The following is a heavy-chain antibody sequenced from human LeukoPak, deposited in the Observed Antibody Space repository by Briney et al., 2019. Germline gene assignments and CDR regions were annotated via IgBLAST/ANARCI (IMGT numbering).Heavy chain of an antibody. D-gene: IGHD1-26*01. Sequence: SETLSLTCTVSGGSISSSSYYWGWIRQPPGKGLEWIGNIYYSGSTYYNPSLKSRVTISVDTSKNQFSLKLSSVTAADTAVHYCARQSGSYGVYYYYMDVWGKGTTVTISS. CDR3: ARQSGSYGVYYYYMDV. V-gene: IGHV4-39*01. CDR2: IYYSGST. J-gene: IGHJ6*03. CDR1: GGSISSSSYY.